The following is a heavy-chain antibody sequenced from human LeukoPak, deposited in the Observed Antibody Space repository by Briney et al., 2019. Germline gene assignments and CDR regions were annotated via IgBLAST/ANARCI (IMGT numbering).Heavy chain of an antibody. CDR1: GFTFSTSA. V-gene: IGHV1-18*01. D-gene: IGHD2-21*01. CDR2: ISPYNDNT. J-gene: IGHJ4*02. CDR3: ARIAYCGGDCYATYFDY. Sequence: ASVKVSCKASGFTFSTSAVHWVRQAPGQGLEWMGWISPYNDNTNSAQTLQDRVTMTTDTSTSTAYMELRSLRSDDTAVYFCARIAYCGGDCYATYFDYWGQGTLVTVSS.